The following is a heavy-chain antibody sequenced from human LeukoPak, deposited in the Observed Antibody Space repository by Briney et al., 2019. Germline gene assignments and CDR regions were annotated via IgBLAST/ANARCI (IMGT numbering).Heavy chain of an antibody. CDR3: ARGGYYYDSSGYYPLDY. Sequence: GGSLRLSCAASGFTFDDYGMSWVRQAPGKGLEWVSGINWNGGSTGYADSMKGRFTISRDNAKNSLYLRMNSLRAEDTALYYCARGGYYYDSSGYYPLDYWGQGTLVTVSS. CDR1: GFTFDDYG. J-gene: IGHJ4*02. D-gene: IGHD3-22*01. CDR2: INWNGGST. V-gene: IGHV3-20*04.